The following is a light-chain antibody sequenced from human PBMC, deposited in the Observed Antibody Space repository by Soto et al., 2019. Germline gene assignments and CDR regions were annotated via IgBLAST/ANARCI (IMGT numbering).Light chain of an antibody. J-gene: IGKJ5*01. CDR3: QHYVERSPIT. Sequence: EIELTLYPSTRSASVETRVTITCRASQTFNGWLAWYQQKAGQAPHLLIYKASILGSGVPSRFSGSGSGTEFILTISSLQPDDFALYYCQHYVERSPITFGQGTRLAI. V-gene: IGKV1-5*03. CDR2: KAS. CDR1: QTFNGW.